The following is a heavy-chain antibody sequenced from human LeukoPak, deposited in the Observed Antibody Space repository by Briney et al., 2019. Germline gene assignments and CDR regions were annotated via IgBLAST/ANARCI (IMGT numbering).Heavy chain of an antibody. V-gene: IGHV4-59*01. D-gene: IGHD6-19*01. CDR1: GGSISSYY. CDR2: IYYSGSI. J-gene: IGHJ3*02. CDR3: ARDKATYSSGWYGQRVGAFDI. Sequence: SETLSLTCTVSGGSISSYYWSWIRQPPGKGLEWIGYIYYSGSINYNPSLKSRVTISVDTSKNQFSLKLSSVTAADTAVYYCARDKATYSSGWYGQRVGAFDIWGQGTMVTVSS.